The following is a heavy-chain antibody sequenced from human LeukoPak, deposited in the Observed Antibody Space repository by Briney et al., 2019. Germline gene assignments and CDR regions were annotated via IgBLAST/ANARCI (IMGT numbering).Heavy chain of an antibody. CDR2: FTGGDGSA. V-gene: IGHV3-23*01. CDR1: GFTFRNSA. Sequence: GGSLRLSCAASGFTFRNSAMSWVRQAPGKGLEWVSTFTGGDGSAYYADSVKGRFTISRDNAKNSPYLQMNSLRAEDTAVYYCARENYGDYGGFDYWGQGTLVTVSS. J-gene: IGHJ4*02. CDR3: ARENYGDYGGFDY. D-gene: IGHD4-17*01.